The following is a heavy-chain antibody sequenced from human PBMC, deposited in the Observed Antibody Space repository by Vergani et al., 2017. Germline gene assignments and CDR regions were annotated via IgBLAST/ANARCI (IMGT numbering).Heavy chain of an antibody. Sequence: QVQLQESGPGLVKPSQTLSLTCTVSGGSFSTGCQSWTWLRQSAGKGLEWIGRIYTSGATNYNPSLRSRASMSVDASKKQFSLKLTSVTAADTAVYYCARDGGEYDKDALDVWVQGTKVTVTS. J-gene: IGHJ3*01. V-gene: IGHV4-61*02. CDR1: GGSFSTGCQS. D-gene: IGHD2-21*01. CDR2: IYTSGAT. CDR3: ARDGGEYDKDALDV.